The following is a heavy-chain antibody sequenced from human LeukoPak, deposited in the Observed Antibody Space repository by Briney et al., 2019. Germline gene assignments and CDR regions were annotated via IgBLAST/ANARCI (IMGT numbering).Heavy chain of an antibody. D-gene: IGHD3-22*01. J-gene: IGHJ5*02. CDR3: AAEVVVVDGFDP. CDR2: IVVGSGNT. Sequence: ATSVKVSCKASVFTFTSSAVQWVRQARGQPLEWIGWIVVGSGNTNYAQKFQERVTITRDMSTTTAYMELSSLRSEDTAVYYCAAEVVVVDGFDPWGQGTLVTVSS. CDR1: VFTFTSSA. V-gene: IGHV1-58*01.